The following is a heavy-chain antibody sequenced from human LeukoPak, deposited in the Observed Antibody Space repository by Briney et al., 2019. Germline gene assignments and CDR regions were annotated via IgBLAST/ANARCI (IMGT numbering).Heavy chain of an antibody. CDR2: IYWNDNK. D-gene: IGHD4-17*01. CDR1: GFSLSTSGVG. J-gene: IGHJ4*02. Sequence: SGPTLVNPTQTLTLTCTFAGFSLSTSGVGVGWIRQPPGKALEWLALIYWNDNKLYSPSLKSRLTITKDTSNNQVVLTMTNMDPVDTATYYCAHYGDYRFLYYFDYWGQGTLVTVSP. CDR3: AHYGDYRFLYYFDY. V-gene: IGHV2-5*01.